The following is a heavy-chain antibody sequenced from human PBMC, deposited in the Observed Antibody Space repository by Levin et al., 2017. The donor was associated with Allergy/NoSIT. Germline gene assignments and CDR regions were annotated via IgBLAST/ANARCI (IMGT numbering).Heavy chain of an antibody. Sequence: PGGSLRLSCAASGFTFSSYAMSWVRQAPGKGLEWVSAISGSGGSTYYADSVKGRFTISRDNSKNTLYLQMNSLRAEDTAVYYCAKDRGGGGQWLVPFDYWGQGTLVTVSS. CDR2: ISGSGGST. D-gene: IGHD6-19*01. J-gene: IGHJ4*02. CDR1: GFTFSSYA. CDR3: AKDRGGGGQWLVPFDY. V-gene: IGHV3-23*01.